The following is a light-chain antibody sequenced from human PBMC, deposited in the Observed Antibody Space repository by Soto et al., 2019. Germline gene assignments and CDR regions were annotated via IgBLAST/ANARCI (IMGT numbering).Light chain of an antibody. CDR2: DVT. V-gene: IGLV2-8*01. Sequence: QSVLTQPASVSGSPGQSVTMSCTGTSSDVGAYKFVSWYQQNPGKAPKLIIYDVTKRPTGVPDRFSGSKSGNTASLTVSGLQAEDEADYYCSSYAGNSNYVFGSGTKVTVL. J-gene: IGLJ1*01. CDR1: SSDVGAYKF. CDR3: SSYAGNSNYV.